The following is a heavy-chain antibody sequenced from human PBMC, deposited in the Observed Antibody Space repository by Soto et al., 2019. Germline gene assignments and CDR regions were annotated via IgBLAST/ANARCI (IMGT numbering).Heavy chain of an antibody. CDR3: LKDYLGN. D-gene: IGHD1-26*01. CDR1: GFSLSSYW. J-gene: IGHJ4*02. Sequence: PVGSLRLSCAASGFSLSSYWVSWVRQAPGKGLEWVANINGDGTEQYYVGSVRGRFTISRDNAKNSLFLQMNSLRVEDTATYYCLKDYLGNWGQGVQVTVSS. CDR2: INGDGTEQ. V-gene: IGHV3-7*01.